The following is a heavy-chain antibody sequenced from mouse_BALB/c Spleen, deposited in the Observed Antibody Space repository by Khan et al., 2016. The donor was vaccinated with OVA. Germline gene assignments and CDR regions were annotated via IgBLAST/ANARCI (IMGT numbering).Heavy chain of an antibody. V-gene: IGHV2-6-1*01. CDR1: GFSLSSYG. D-gene: IGHD2-10*01. CDR3: ARQPYYHYYVMDY. J-gene: IGHJ4*01. Sequence: QVQLKESGPGLVAPSQSLSITCTISGFSLSSYGIHWVRQPPGQGLEWLVVIWSDGSTTYNSTLKSRLSLTKDNSKSQVFLKMNSLQTDDTARYYCARQPYYHYYVMDYWGQGTSITVSS. CDR2: IWSDGST.